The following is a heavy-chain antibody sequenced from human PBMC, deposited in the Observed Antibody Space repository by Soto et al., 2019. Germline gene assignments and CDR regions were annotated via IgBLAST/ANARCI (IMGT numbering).Heavy chain of an antibody. CDR3: ARVVVAAYFDY. V-gene: IGHV4-59*01. D-gene: IGHD2-15*01. CDR1: GGCISSYY. J-gene: IGHJ4*02. CDR2: IYYSGST. Sequence: SETLSLTCTVSGGCISSYYWSWIRQPPGKGLEWIGYIYYSGSTNYNPSLKSRVTISVDTSKNQFSLKLSSVTAADKAVYYCARVVVAAYFDYRGQGTLVTVSS.